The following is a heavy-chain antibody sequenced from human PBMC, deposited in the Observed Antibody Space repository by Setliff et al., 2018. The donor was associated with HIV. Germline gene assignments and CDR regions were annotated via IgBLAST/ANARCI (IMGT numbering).Heavy chain of an antibody. Sequence: APGQGLEWMGWISTYNGNTHYAQKLQGRVTMTTDTSTSTAYMELRSLRSDDTAMYYCARKYTGGPLDYWGQGTLVTVSS. D-gene: IGHD6-19*01. CDR3: ARKYTGGPLDY. J-gene: IGHJ4*02. V-gene: IGHV1-18*01. CDR2: ISTYNGNT.